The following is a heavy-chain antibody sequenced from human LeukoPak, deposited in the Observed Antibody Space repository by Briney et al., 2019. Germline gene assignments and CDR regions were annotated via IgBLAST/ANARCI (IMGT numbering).Heavy chain of an antibody. Sequence: SRTLSLTCAISGDSASSNSAAWNWIRQSPSRGLEWLGRTYYRSRWYNEYALSVKSRITINPDTSKNQFSLQLNSVTPEDTAVYYCARVTEKQYLPFDSWGQGTLVTVSS. CDR3: ARVTEKQYLPFDS. V-gene: IGHV6-1*01. J-gene: IGHJ4*02. D-gene: IGHD6-19*01. CDR1: GDSASSNSAA. CDR2: TYYRSRWYN.